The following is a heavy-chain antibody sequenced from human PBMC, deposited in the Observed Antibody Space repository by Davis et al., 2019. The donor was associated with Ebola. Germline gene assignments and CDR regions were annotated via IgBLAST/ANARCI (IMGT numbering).Heavy chain of an antibody. CDR2: IKQDGSEK. V-gene: IGHV3-7*01. CDR1: GFTFSSYW. CDR3: ARVRGTGVWGLDY. D-gene: IGHD3/OR15-3a*01. J-gene: IGHJ4*02. Sequence: GESLKISCAASGFTFSSYWMSWVRQAPGKGLEWVANIKQDGSEKYYVDSVKGRLTISRDNAKNSLYLQMNSLRAEDTAVYHCARVRGTGVWGLDYWGQGTLVTVSS.